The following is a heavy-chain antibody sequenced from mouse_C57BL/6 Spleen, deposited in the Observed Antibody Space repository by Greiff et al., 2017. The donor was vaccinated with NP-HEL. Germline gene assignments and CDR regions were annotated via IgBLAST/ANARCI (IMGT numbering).Heavy chain of an antibody. CDR1: GYSITSGYD. J-gene: IGHJ2*01. CDR3: ARGSSYLYYFDY. CDR2: ISYSGST. Sequence: EVQLVESGPGMVKPSQSLSLTCTVTGYSITSGYDWHWIRHFPGNKLEWMGYISYSGSTNYNPSLKSRISITHDTSKNHFFLKLNSVTTEDTATYYCARGSSYLYYFDYWGQGTTLTVSS. D-gene: IGHD1-1*01. V-gene: IGHV3-1*01.